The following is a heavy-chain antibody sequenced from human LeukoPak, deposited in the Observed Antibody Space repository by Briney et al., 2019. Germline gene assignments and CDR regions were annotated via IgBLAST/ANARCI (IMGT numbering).Heavy chain of an antibody. CDR2: INPNSGGS. J-gene: IGHJ5*02. CDR3: ARADLGYCSSTSCYRPGVTGTTVHWFDP. D-gene: IGHD2-2*03. V-gene: IGHV1-2*02. CDR1: GYTFTGYY. Sequence: ASVKVSCKASGYTFTGYYMHGVRQAPGQGLEWMGWINPNSGGSNYAQKFQGRVTMARDTSISTAYMELSRLRSDDTAVYYCARADLGYCSSTSCYRPGVTGTTVHWFDPWGQGTLVTVSS.